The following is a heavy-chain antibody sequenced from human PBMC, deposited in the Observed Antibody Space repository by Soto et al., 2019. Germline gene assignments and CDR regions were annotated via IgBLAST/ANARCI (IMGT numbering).Heavy chain of an antibody. V-gene: IGHV1-18*01. CDR3: ARAGWCGELFHSVHYYYPGVDV. CDR2: ISAYNGNT. CDR1: GYTFNSYG. Sequence: KVPCKTSGYTFNSYGISWVHQAPGQALEWMGWISAYNGNTNYAQKLQGRVTMTTDTSTNQAYMELRSRRPDGPAVFYCARAGWCGELFHSVHYYYPGVDVRG. J-gene: IGHJ6*01. D-gene: IGHD3-10*01.